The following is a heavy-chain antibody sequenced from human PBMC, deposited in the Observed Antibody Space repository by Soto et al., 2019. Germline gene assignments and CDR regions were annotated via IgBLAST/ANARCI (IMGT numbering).Heavy chain of an antibody. CDR3: ARVLWFGEFHWFDH. Sequence: PSETLSLTCTVSGGSISSGGYYWSWIRQHPGKGLEWIGYIYYSGSTYYNPSLKSRVTISVDTSKNQFSLKLSSVTAADTAVYYCARVLWFGEFHWFDHWRQGTLVTVS. J-gene: IGHJ5*02. CDR2: IYYSGST. D-gene: IGHD3-10*01. CDR1: GGSISSGGYY. V-gene: IGHV4-31*03.